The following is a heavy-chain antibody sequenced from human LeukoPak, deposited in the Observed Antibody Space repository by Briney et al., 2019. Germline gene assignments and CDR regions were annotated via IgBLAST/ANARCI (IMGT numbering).Heavy chain of an antibody. D-gene: IGHD3-22*01. CDR1: GGSISSYY. V-gene: IGHV4-59*01. Sequence: PSETLSLTCTVSGGSISSYYWSWIRQPPGKGLEWIGYIYYSGSTNYNPSLKSRVTISVDTSKNQFSLKLSSVTAADTAVYYCARDRGVVATHYYYYGMDVWGQGTTVTVSS. CDR2: IYYSGST. CDR3: ARDRGVVATHYYYYGMDV. J-gene: IGHJ6*02.